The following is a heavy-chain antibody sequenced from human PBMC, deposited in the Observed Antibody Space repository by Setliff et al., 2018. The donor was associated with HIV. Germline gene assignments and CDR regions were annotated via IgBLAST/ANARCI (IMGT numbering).Heavy chain of an antibody. J-gene: IGHJ6*02. V-gene: IGHV1-46*01. D-gene: IGHD1-20*01. CDR3: ARDQRAYNWNDAVFYYYGLDV. CDR2: INRSGGTT. Sequence: ASVKVSCKASGYTFTSYSMHWVRQAPGQGLEWMGIINRSGGTTDYAEKFQGRVTVTSDTSTSTVSMDLISLTSEDTAVYYCARDQRAYNWNDAVFYYYGLDVWGQGTTVTVSS. CDR1: GYTFTSYS.